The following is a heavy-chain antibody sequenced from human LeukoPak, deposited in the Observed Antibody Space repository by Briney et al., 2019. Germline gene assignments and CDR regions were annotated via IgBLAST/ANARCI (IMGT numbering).Heavy chain of an antibody. D-gene: IGHD3-9*01. V-gene: IGHV3-74*01. CDR2: INSDGSST. CDR1: GFTFSSYW. CDR3: ARGEATYYDILTGYSFDY. Sequence: GGSLRLSCAASGFTFSSYWMHWVRQAPGKGLVWVSRINSDGSSTSYADSVKGRFTISRDNAKNTLYLQMNSLRAEDTAVYCCARGEATYYDILTGYSFDYWGQGTLVTVSS. J-gene: IGHJ4*02.